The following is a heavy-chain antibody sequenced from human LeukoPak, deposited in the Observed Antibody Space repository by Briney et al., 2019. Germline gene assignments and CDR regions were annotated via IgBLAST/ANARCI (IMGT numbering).Heavy chain of an antibody. D-gene: IGHD3-10*01. CDR2: IIPMLGTV. V-gene: IGHV1-69*04. CDR3: APSPNYGSGTSGY. CDR1: GGTFSSYA. J-gene: IGHJ4*02. Sequence: ASVKVSCKASGGTFSSYAINWVRQAPGQGLEWMGRIIPMLGTVNYAQKFQGRVTIIADKLTSTAYMELSSLRSEDTAVYYCAPSPNYGSGTSGYWGQGTQVTVSS.